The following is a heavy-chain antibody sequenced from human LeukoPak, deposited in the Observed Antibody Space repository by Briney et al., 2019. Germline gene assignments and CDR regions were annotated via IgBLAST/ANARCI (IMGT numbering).Heavy chain of an antibody. V-gene: IGHV1-46*01. CDR3: ALGVVPPAAEGGFDY. CDR1: GYTFTSYY. D-gene: IGHD2-2*01. CDR2: INPSGGST. Sequence: ASVKVSCKASGYTFTSYYMHWVRQAPGQGLEWMGIINPSGGSTSYAQKFQGRVTMTRDTSTSTVYMELSSLRSEDTAVYYCALGVVPPAAEGGFDYWGQGTLVTVS. J-gene: IGHJ4*02.